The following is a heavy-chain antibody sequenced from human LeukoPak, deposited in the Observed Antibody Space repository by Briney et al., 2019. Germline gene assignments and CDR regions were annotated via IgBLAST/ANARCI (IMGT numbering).Heavy chain of an antibody. V-gene: IGHV3-48*03. D-gene: IGHD1-1*01. J-gene: IGHJ6*02. CDR3: ERDLTTLRSGMDV. CDR1: GFSFSRYE. CDR2: NSRSGCTI. Sequence: GGPLTLFCAASGFSFSRYEMNWVRQAPGKGLEGVPYNSRSGCTIYYAGPVKRIFNLSRDNAENSLYLQMKSLRGEDTAVYHCERDLTTLRSGMDVWGQGPRDSVSS.